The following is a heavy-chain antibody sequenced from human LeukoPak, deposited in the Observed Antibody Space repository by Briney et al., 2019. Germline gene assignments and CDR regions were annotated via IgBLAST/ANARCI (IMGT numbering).Heavy chain of an antibody. D-gene: IGHD3-22*01. Sequence: GGSLRLSCAASGFTFSSYAMSWVRQAPGKGLEWVAFIRYDGSNKYYADSVKGRFTISRDNSKNTLYLQMNSLRAEDTAVYYCAKFSPLYYYDSSGPPSGGYWGQGTLVTVSS. V-gene: IGHV3-30*02. CDR1: GFTFSSYA. CDR3: AKFSPLYYYDSSGPPSGGY. J-gene: IGHJ4*02. CDR2: IRYDGSNK.